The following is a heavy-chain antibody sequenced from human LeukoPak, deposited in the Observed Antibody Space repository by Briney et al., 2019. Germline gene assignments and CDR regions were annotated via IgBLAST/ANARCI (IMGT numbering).Heavy chain of an antibody. J-gene: IGHJ6*02. Sequence: GGSLRLSCSASGFTFTSKAMSWVRQAPGQGLEWVSAISGSGGITNYADSVKGRFTISRNNSNNTPYLQINSLRAEDTAVYYCARGGEGGSFQSVYFYGLDGWVRGTAVTVSS. CDR1: GFTFTSKA. CDR2: ISGSGGIT. D-gene: IGHD2-15*01. V-gene: IGHV3-23*01. CDR3: ARGGEGGSFQSVYFYGLDG.